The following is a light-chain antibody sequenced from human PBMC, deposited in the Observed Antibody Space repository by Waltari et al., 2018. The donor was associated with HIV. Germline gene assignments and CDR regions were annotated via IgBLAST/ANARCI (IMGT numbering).Light chain of an antibody. V-gene: IGLV2-14*01. CDR3: SSYTSSSTRV. CDR2: EVS. Sequence: QSALTPPASVSGSPGQSITISCTGTSSDVGGYNYVSWYQQHPGKAPKPMIYEVSNRPSGVSNRFSGSKSGNTASLTISGLQAEDEADYYCSSYTSSSTRVFGGGTNLTVL. J-gene: IGLJ3*02. CDR1: SSDVGGYNY.